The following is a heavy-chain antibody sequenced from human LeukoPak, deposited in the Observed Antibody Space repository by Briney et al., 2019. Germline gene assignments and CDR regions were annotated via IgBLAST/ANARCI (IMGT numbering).Heavy chain of an antibody. CDR1: GFTFSDYY. V-gene: IGHV3-11*01. CDR3: ARGGVPIYHYYMDV. J-gene: IGHJ6*03. CDR2: ISSSGSTT. Sequence: GGSLRLSCAASGFTFSDYYMSWIRQAPGKGLEWVSYISSSGSTTLYADSVKGRLTITRDNAKNSLYLQMNSLRAEDTAVYYCARGGVPIYHYYMDVWGKGTTVTISS.